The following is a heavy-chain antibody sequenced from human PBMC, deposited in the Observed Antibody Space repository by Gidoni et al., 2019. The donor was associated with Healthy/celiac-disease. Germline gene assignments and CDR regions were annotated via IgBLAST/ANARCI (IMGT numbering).Heavy chain of an antibody. V-gene: IGHV1-18*01. D-gene: IGHD3-10*01. CDR2: ISAYIGNT. CDR1: GYTFTSYG. J-gene: IGHJ6*03. CDR3: ARDGEELLWFGEYYYYMDV. Sequence: QVQLVQSGAEVKKPGASVKVSCKASGYTFTSYGISWVRQAPGQGLEWLGWISAYIGNTNYAQKLQGRVTMTTDTSTSTAYMELRSLRSDDTAVYYCARDGEELLWFGEYYYYMDVWGKGTTVTVSS.